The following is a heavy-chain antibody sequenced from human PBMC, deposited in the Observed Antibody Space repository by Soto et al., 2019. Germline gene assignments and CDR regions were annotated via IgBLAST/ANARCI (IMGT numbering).Heavy chain of an antibody. Sequence: GGSLRLSCAASGFTFSSYGMHWVRQAPGKGLEWVAVISYDGSNKYYADSVKGRFTISRDNSKNTLYLQMNSLRAEDTAVYYCAKGNWNDVSGFSSVGGFDYWGQEPWSPSPQ. J-gene: IGHJ4*01. V-gene: IGHV3-30*18. D-gene: IGHD1-20*01. CDR3: AKGNWNDVSGFSSVGGFDY. CDR2: ISYDGSNK. CDR1: GFTFSSYG.